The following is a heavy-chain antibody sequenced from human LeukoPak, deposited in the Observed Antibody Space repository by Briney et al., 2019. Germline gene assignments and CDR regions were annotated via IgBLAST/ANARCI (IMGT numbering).Heavy chain of an antibody. D-gene: IGHD3-10*01. Sequence: PGGSLRLSCVASGFTFSRYAMHWVRLAPGKGLEWVAVISYDGSNTYYADSVKGRFTISRDNSKNTLYLQMNSLRAEDTALYYCARDGNFYYGPGSYCDYWGQGTLVTVSS. CDR2: ISYDGSNT. CDR3: ARDGNFYYGPGSYCDY. CDR1: GFTFSRYA. J-gene: IGHJ4*02. V-gene: IGHV3-30-3*01.